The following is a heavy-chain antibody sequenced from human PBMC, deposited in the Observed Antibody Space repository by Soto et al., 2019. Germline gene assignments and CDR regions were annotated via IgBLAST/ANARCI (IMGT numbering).Heavy chain of an antibody. Sequence: QVQLQESGPGLVKPSETLSLTCTVSGGSIFSYYWSWIRQPPGKGLEWIGYIYYSGSTNYNPSLKSRVTISVDTSKNPFSLKLNSVTAADTAVFYCARHYPSHTQYGCFGPWGQGTLVTVSS. J-gene: IGHJ5*02. CDR2: IYYSGST. D-gene: IGHD2-2*01. CDR3: ARHYPSHTQYGCFGP. V-gene: IGHV4-59*01. CDR1: GGSIFSYY.